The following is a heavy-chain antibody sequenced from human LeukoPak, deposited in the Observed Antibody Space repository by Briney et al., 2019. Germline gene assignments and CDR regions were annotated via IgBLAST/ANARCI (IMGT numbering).Heavy chain of an antibody. CDR2: IYYSGST. V-gene: IGHV4-59*12. CDR3: ARTIVVVPAAPVNWFDP. Sequence: PSETLSLTCTVSGGSISSYYWSWIRQPPGKGLEWIGYIYYSGSTYYNPSLKSRVTISVDTSKNQFSLKLSSVTAADTAVYYCARTIVVVPAAPVNWFDPWGQGTLVTVSS. CDR1: GGSISSYY. J-gene: IGHJ5*02. D-gene: IGHD2-2*01.